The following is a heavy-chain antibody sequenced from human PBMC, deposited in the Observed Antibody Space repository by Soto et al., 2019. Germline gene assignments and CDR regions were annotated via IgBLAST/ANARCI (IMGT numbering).Heavy chain of an antibody. Sequence: SVKVSCKASGFTFTSSAMQWVRQARGQRLEWIGWIVVGSGNTNYAQKFQERVTITRDMSTSTAYMELSSLRSEDTAVYYCARETYGDYVGYFDPWGQGILVTVSS. CDR2: IVVGSGNT. J-gene: IGHJ5*02. D-gene: IGHD4-17*01. CDR1: GFTFTSSA. V-gene: IGHV1-58*02. CDR3: ARETYGDYVGYFDP.